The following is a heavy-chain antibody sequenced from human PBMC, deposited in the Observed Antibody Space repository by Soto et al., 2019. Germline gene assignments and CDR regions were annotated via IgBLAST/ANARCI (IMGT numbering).Heavy chain of an antibody. J-gene: IGHJ6*02. CDR1: GFSLDDYP. D-gene: IGHD3-10*01. CDR3: AKDRGSGSYAANYYYYGMDV. CDR2: INWNSGSI. Sequence: SPRLSCAASGFSLDDYPIHWARHAPGKGLEWVSGINWNSGSIGYADSVKGRFTISRDNAKTSLYLQMNSLRVEDTALYYCAKDRGSGSYAANYYYYGMDVWGQGT. V-gene: IGHV3-9*01.